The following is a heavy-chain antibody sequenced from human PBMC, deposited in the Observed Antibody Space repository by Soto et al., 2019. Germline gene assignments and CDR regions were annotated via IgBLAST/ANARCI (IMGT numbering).Heavy chain of an antibody. Sequence: ASVKVSCKASGYTFSGYYIHWLRQAPGQGLEWMGWINPNSGGTNYAQKFQGRVTITADESTSTAYMELSSLRSEDTAVYYCAGADGGLYYYYYYGMDVWGQGTTVTVSS. CDR3: AGADGGLYYYYYYGMDV. V-gene: IGHV1-2*02. D-gene: IGHD3-16*01. CDR2: INPNSGGT. J-gene: IGHJ6*02. CDR1: GYTFSGYY.